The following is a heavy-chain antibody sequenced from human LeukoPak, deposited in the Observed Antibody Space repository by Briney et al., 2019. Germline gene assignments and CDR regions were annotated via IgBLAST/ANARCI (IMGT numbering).Heavy chain of an antibody. CDR1: GDSISSSNW. Sequence: SETLSLTCAVSGDSISSSNWWCWVRQPPGKGLEWIGEIYHSGSTNYNPSLKSRATTSVDKSKNQFSLKLSSVTAADTAVYYCASKRHASASGALDIWGQGTMVTFSS. V-gene: IGHV4-4*02. CDR2: IYHSGST. CDR3: ASKRHASASGALDI. J-gene: IGHJ3*02. D-gene: IGHD3-10*01.